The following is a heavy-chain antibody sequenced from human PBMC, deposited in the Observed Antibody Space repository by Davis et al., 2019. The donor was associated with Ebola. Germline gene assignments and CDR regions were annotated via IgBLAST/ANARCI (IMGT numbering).Heavy chain of an antibody. V-gene: IGHV1-18*04. D-gene: IGHD1-1*01. Sequence: ASVKVSCKASGYTFTSNGISWVRQAPGQGLEWMGWISGYNGNTTYAQKFQGRVTLTTDTSTNTAYMELRSLRSDDTAVYFCASTTSMESTHFYYYALDVWGQGTTVTVSS. J-gene: IGHJ6*02. CDR3: ASTTSMESTHFYYYALDV. CDR1: GYTFTSNG. CDR2: ISGYNGNT.